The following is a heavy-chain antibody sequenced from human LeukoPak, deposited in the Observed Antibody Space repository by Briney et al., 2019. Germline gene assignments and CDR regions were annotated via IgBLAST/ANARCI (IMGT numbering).Heavy chain of an antibody. D-gene: IGHD3-10*01. Sequence: GGSLRLSCAASGFTFSNNEMNWVRQAPGKGLEWVSYISRGGNTIYYSDSVKGRFTISRDTAKNSLYLQMNSLRAEDAAVYYCARDHGSMVRGVIGRSSDYYYHYYMDVWGKGTTVTVSS. CDR3: ARDHGSMVRGVIGRSSDYYYHYYMDV. J-gene: IGHJ6*03. V-gene: IGHV3-48*03. CDR1: GFTFSNNE. CDR2: ISRGGNTI.